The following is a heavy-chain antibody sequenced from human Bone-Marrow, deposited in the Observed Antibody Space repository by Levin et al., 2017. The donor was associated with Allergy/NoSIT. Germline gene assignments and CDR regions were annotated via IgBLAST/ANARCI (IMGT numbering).Heavy chain of an antibody. CDR3: ARDRGFGDAFDI. V-gene: IGHV1-2*02. CDR2: INPYSGDT. J-gene: IGHJ3*02. Sequence: VASVKVSCKASGYTFTDYHMHWVRQAPGQGLEWMGWINPYSGDTEYARNFQGGVTMTRDTSISTAYMEMSSLRSDDTAVYYCARDRGFGDAFDIWGPGTMVTVSS. D-gene: IGHD3-10*01. CDR1: GYTFTDYH.